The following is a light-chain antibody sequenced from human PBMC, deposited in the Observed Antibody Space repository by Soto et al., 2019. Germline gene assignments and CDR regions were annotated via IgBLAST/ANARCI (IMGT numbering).Light chain of an antibody. J-gene: IGKJ5*01. CDR1: QSLVNSDGNTY. V-gene: IGKV2-30*01. CDR3: MQGTYWPP. CDR2: KVS. Sequence: DVVLTQSPLSLPATLGQAASLSCRSSQSLVNSDGNTYLTWLQQRPGQSPRRLIYKVSNRDSGGPYRLRGSGSGTDFTRKISRVEAEDVGPYYCMQGTYWPPFGQGTRLEIK.